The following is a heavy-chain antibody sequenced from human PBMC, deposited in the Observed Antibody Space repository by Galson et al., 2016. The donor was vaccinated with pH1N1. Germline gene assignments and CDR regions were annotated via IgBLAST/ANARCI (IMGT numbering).Heavy chain of an antibody. J-gene: IGHJ2*01. CDR2: IYYSGST. CDR1: GGSVSSGSYY. V-gene: IGHV4-61*01. Sequence: LSLTCTVSGGSVSSGSYYWSWIRQPPGKGLEWIGYIYYSGSTNYNPSLKSRVTISVDTSKNQFSLRLSSVTAADTAVYYCAREMGVLDESITYFDLWGRGTLVTVSS. CDR3: AREMGVLDESITYFDL. D-gene: IGHD2-21*01.